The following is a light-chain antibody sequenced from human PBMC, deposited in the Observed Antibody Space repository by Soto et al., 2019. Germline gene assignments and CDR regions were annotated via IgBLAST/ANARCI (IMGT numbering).Light chain of an antibody. CDR3: GTWDSSLSAHV. Sequence: QSVLTQPPSLSAAQGQTVTISCSGSSSNIGNNYVSWYRQLPGTAPKLLIYDTYKRPSGIPDRFSGSKSGTSATLVITGLQTGDEADYYCGTWDSSLSAHVFGPGTKLTVL. CDR1: SSNIGNNY. V-gene: IGLV1-51*01. J-gene: IGLJ1*01. CDR2: DTY.